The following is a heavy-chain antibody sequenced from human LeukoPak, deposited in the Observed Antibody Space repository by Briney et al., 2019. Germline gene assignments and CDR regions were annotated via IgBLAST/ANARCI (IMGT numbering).Heavy chain of an antibody. CDR2: IGSSGSTM. CDR1: GFIFSDYY. CDR3: ARDWDLLLTYDSRTGGPNYFDY. D-gene: IGHD3-22*01. J-gene: IGHJ4*02. Sequence: GSLRLSCAASGFIFSDYYMSWIRQAPGKGLEWVSYIGSSGSTMYYADSVKGRFTISRDNAKNSLYLQMNSLRAEDTAVYYCARDWDLLLTYDSRTGGPNYFDYWGQGTLVTVSS. V-gene: IGHV3-11*04.